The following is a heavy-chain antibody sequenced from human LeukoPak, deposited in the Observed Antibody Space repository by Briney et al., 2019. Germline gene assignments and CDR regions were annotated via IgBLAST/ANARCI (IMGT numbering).Heavy chain of an antibody. CDR3: AKDRFGYSFGHDDAFDL. CDR2: VSGSGFSA. D-gene: IGHD5-18*01. J-gene: IGHJ3*01. CDR1: GFTFSSYA. V-gene: IGHV3-23*01. Sequence: PGGSLTLSCAASGFTFSSYAMSWVRQAPGKGPEWVSAVSGSGFSAYYADSVKGRFTISRDNSKNTVDLQMNSLRAEDTAVYYCAKDRFGYSFGHDDAFDLWGQGTMVTVSS.